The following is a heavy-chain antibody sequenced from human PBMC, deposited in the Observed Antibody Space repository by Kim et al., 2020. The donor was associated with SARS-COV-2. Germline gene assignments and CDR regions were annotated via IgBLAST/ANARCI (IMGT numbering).Heavy chain of an antibody. J-gene: IGHJ6*02. CDR2: ISADGGNT. CDR1: GLTFEDYG. CDR3: VKDIYVDRVGYNSAYYGLDV. D-gene: IGHD5-12*01. V-gene: IGHV3-43*02. Sequence: GGSLRLSCAGSGLTFEDYGMHWVRQAPGKGLEWVSLISADGGNTYYGDSMKGRFTISRDNSKNSLFLEMNSLRIEDSALYYCVKDIYVDRVGYNSAYYGLDVWGERTTVTVSS.